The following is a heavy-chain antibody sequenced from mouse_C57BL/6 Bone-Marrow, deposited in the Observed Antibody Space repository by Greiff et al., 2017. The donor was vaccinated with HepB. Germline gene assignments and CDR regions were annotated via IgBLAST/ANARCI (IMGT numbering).Heavy chain of an antibody. V-gene: IGHV14-3*01. Sequence: VHVKQSVAELVRPGASVKLSCTASGFNIKNTYMHWVKQRPEQGLEWIGRIDPANGNTKYAPKFQGKATITADTSSNTAYLQLSSLTSEDTAIYYCVATAQATGGFDYWGQGTTLTVSS. CDR3: VATAQATGGFDY. CDR1: GFNIKNTY. J-gene: IGHJ2*01. D-gene: IGHD3-2*02. CDR2: IDPANGNT.